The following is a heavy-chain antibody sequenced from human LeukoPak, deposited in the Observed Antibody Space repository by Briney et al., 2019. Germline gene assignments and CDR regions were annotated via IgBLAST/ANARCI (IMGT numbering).Heavy chain of an antibody. V-gene: IGHV3-23*01. CDR3: AKDLRYYYDSSGYYPEYFQH. D-gene: IGHD3-22*01. CDR1: GFTFSGYA. Sequence: GGSLRLSCAASGFTFSGYAMSWVRQAPGKGLEWVSAISGSGGSTYYADSVKGRFTISRDNSKNTLYLQMNSLRAEDTAVYYCAKDLRYYYDSSGYYPEYFQHWGQGTLVTVSS. J-gene: IGHJ1*01. CDR2: ISGSGGST.